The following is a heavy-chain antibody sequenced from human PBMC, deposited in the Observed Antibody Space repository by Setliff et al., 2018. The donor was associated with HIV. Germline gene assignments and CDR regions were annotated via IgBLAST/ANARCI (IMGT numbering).Heavy chain of an antibody. V-gene: IGHV4-34*01. CDR3: ARGFSRQYLFSGYMDV. J-gene: IGHJ6*03. Sequence: SETLSLTCAVYGDSFSGYDWNWIRQPPGQWLEWIGEINHSGNTKYNPSLKSRVTISVDTSKNQFSLRLTSVTAADTAVYYCARGFSRQYLFSGYMDVWGKGTTVTVSS. CDR1: GDSFSGYD. CDR2: INHSGNT. D-gene: IGHD1-26*01.